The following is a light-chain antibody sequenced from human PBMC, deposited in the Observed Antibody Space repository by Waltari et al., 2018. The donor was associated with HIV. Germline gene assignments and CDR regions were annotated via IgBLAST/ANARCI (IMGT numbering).Light chain of an antibody. J-gene: IGKJ4*01. CDR1: QSLLHNNGYNY. CDR2: LGS. V-gene: IGKV2-28*01. Sequence: DIVMTQSPLSLPVTPGEPASISCRSSQSLLHNNGYNYLDWYLQKPVQSPQLLIYLGSNRASGVPDRFSGSGSGTDFTLKISRVEAEDVGVYYCMQALQTPTFGGGTKVEIK. CDR3: MQALQTPT.